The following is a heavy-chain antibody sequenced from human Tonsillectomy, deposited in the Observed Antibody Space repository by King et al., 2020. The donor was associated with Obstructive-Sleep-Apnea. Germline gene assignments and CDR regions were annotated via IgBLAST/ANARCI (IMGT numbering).Heavy chain of an antibody. D-gene: IGHD6-13*01. V-gene: IGHV3-11*01. CDR1: GFTFSDYY. CDR2: ITSSGTTI. CDR3: ARVVAAVTEFFDY. Sequence: QLVQSGGGLVKSGGSLRLSCAASGFTFSDYYMSWIRQAPGKGLEWVSFITSSGTTIYYADSVKGRFTISRDNAKNSLYLQMNSLRAEDTAVYYCARVVAAVTEFFDYWGQGTLVTVSS. J-gene: IGHJ4*02.